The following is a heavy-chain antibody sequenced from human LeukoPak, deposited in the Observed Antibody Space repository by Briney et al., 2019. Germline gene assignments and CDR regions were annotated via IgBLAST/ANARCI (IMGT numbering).Heavy chain of an antibody. CDR1: RFSFSTYT. Sequence: GGSLRLSCAASRFSFSTYTMHWVRQAPGKGLEWVALISNDGSNEYYADSVKGRFTVSRDNSKNMVYLQLNSLKPEDTAVYFCARGEYCSGGTCFLIDTWGQGTQVTVSS. CDR2: ISNDGSNE. V-gene: IGHV3-30*04. CDR3: ARGEYCSGGTCFLIDT. D-gene: IGHD2-15*01. J-gene: IGHJ5*02.